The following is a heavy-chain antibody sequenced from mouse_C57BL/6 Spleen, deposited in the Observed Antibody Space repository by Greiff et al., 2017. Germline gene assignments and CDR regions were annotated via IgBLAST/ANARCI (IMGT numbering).Heavy chain of an antibody. D-gene: IGHD2-2*01. CDR3: ARSALSTMVTVYAMDY. V-gene: IGHV1-7*01. CDR2: INPSSGYS. J-gene: IGHJ4*01. CDR1: GYTFTSYW. Sequence: QVHVKQSGAELAKPGASVKLSCKASGYTFTSYWMHWVKQRPGQGLEWIGYINPSSGYSKYNQKFKDKATLTADKSSSTAYMQLSSLTYEDSAVYYCARSALSTMVTVYAMDYWGQGTSVTVSS.